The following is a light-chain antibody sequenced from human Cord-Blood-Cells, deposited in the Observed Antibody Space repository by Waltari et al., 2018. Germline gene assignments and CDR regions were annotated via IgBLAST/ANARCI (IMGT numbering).Light chain of an antibody. J-gene: IGKJ2*01. CDR1: QSVSSSY. CDR2: GAS. Sequence: EIVLTQSPGTLSLSPGERATLSCRASQSVSSSYLAWYQQKPGQAPRLLIYGASSRATGIPDRFSCSGSGTDFTLTISRLEPEDFAVYYCQQYGSSPPLSYTFGQGTKLEIK. V-gene: IGKV3-20*01. CDR3: QQYGSSPPLSYT.